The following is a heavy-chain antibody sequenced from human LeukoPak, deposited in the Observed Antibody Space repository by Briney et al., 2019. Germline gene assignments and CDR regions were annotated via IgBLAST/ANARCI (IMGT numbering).Heavy chain of an antibody. CDR2: IYTSGST. CDR3: ARENSGSYREFDY. J-gene: IGHJ4*02. Sequence: SETLSFTCTVSGGSISSYYWSWIRQPAGKGLEWIGRIYTSGSTNYNASLKSRVSMSVDTSKNQFSLKLSSVTAADTAVFYCARENSGSYREFDYWGQGTLVTVSS. CDR1: GGSISSYY. V-gene: IGHV4-4*07. D-gene: IGHD1-26*01.